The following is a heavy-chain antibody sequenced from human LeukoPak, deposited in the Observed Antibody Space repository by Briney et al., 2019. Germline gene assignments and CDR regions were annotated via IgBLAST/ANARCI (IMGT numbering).Heavy chain of an antibody. CDR2: ISAYNGNT. CDR1: GYTFTSYG. J-gene: IGHJ4*02. CDR3: ARPQYGSGSYYPVAY. V-gene: IGHV1-18*01. D-gene: IGHD3-10*01. Sequence: ASVKVSCKASGYTFTSYGISWVRQAPGQGLEWMGWISAYNGNTNYAQKLQGRVTMTTDTSTSTAYMELRSLRSDDTAVYYCARPQYGSGSYYPVAYWGQGTLVTVSS.